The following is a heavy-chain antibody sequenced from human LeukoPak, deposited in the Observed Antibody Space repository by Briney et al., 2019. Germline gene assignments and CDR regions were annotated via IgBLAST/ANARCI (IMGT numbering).Heavy chain of an antibody. D-gene: IGHD1-26*01. Sequence: PSETLSLTCAVYGGSFSGYYWSWIRQPPGKGLEWIGEINHSGSTNYNPSLKSRVTISVDTSKNQFSLKLSSVTAADTAVYYCARVPSGSYDYWGRGTLVTVSS. CDR2: INHSGST. J-gene: IGHJ4*02. CDR3: ARVPSGSYDY. CDR1: GGSFSGYY. V-gene: IGHV4-34*01.